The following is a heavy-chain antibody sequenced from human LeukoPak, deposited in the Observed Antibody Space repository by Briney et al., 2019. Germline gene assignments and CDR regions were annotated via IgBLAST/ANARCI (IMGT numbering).Heavy chain of an antibody. D-gene: IGHD2-2*01. CDR1: GFTFSSYG. V-gene: IGHV3-33*01. J-gene: IGHJ4*02. CDR2: IWYDGSNK. Sequence: PGGSLRLSCAASGFTFSSYGMHWVRQAPGKGLEWVAVIWYDGSNKYYAGPVKGRFTISRDNSKNTLYLQMNSLRAEDTAVYYCARDMGTSYVDYWGQGTLVTVSS. CDR3: ARDMGTSYVDY.